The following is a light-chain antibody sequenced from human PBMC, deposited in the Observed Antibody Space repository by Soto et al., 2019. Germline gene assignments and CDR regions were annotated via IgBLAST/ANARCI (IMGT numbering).Light chain of an antibody. J-gene: IGLJ1*01. CDR1: SSDVGAYDF. CDR2: EVT. Sequence: QSALTQPPSASGSPGQSVTISCTGTSSDVGAYDFVSWYQHHPGKAPKLMIYEVTKRPSGVPDRFSGSKSGNTASLTVSGLQAEDKADYYCTSHAGNYNFPYVFGTGTKLTVL. CDR3: TSHAGNYNFPYV. V-gene: IGLV2-8*01.